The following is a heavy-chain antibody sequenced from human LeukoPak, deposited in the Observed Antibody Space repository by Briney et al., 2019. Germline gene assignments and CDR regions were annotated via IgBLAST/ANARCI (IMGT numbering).Heavy chain of an antibody. CDR1: GFTFRDYG. CDR2: IWCDGSKK. CDR3: ARGWGRSSSSLDY. V-gene: IGHV3-33*01. Sequence: GTSLRLSCAPSGFTFRDYGMHWVRQAPGKGLEWVAVIWCDGSKKYYADSVKGRFTISRDNSKNTLYLQMSSLRAEDTAVYSCARGWGRSSSSLDYWGQGTPVTVSS. D-gene: IGHD6-6*01. J-gene: IGHJ4*02.